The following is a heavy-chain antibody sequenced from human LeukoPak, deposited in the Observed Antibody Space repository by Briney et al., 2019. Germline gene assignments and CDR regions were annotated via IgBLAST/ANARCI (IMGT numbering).Heavy chain of an antibody. J-gene: IGHJ6*02. CDR2: IIPIFGTA. V-gene: IGHV1-69*13. Sequence: ASVKVSCKASEGTFSSYAISWVRQAPGQGLEWMGGIIPIFGTANYAQKFQGRVTITADESTSTAYMELSSLRSEDTAVYYCARSLYSSSSSNYYYYGMDVWGQGTTVTVSS. CDR1: EGTFSSYA. D-gene: IGHD6-6*01. CDR3: ARSLYSSSSSNYYYYGMDV.